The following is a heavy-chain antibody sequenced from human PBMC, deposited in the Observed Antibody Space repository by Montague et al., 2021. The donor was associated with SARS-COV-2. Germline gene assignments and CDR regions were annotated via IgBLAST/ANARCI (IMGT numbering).Heavy chain of an antibody. J-gene: IGHJ4*02. CDR1: GGSFSGYY. Sequence: SETLSLTCAVYGGSFSGYYWSWIRQPPGKGLEWIAEVNLSGSTNYNPSLKSRVTISVDTSKNQFSLKLSSVTAADTAVYYCARVAGGCYHDSWAYFDYWGQGSLVTVSS. D-gene: IGHD3-22*01. CDR2: VNLSGST. CDR3: ARVAGGCYHDSWAYFDY. V-gene: IGHV4-34*01.